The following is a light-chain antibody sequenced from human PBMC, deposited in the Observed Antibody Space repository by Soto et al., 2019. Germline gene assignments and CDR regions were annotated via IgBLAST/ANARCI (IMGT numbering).Light chain of an antibody. CDR1: QSVSSY. V-gene: IGKV3-11*01. CDR3: QQRSTWPRWT. CDR2: DAS. Sequence: ESVLIQSPATLSVSPGERATLSCRASQSVSSYLAWYQQKPGQAPRLLIYDASNRATGIPARFSGSGSGTDFTLTISSLEPEDFAVYYCQQRSTWPRWTFGQGTKVDIK. J-gene: IGKJ1*01.